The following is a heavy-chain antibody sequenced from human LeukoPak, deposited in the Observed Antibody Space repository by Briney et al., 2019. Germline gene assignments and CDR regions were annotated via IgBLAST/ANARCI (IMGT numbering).Heavy chain of an antibody. Sequence: GGSLRLSCAVSGFTFSSYGMHWVRQAPGKGLEWVAVISSDGSNKYYADSVKGRFTISRDNSKNTLYLQVNSLRAEDTAVYYCAKDRGSGYLDYWGQGTLVTVSS. V-gene: IGHV3-30*18. D-gene: IGHD6-19*01. CDR1: GFTFSSYG. CDR2: ISSDGSNK. J-gene: IGHJ4*02. CDR3: AKDRGSGYLDY.